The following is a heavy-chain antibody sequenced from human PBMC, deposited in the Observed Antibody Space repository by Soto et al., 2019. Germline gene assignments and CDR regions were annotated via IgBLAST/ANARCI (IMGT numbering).Heavy chain of an antibody. D-gene: IGHD6-19*01. CDR2: VSHDGRNT. V-gene: IGHV3-30*03. CDR1: GFTFSDYA. CDR3: ARGGRQWLVTSAVNY. Sequence: VQLVESGGGVVQPGRSLRLSCAASGFTFSDYAMHWVRQAPGKGLEWVAVVSHDGRNTHYADSVKGRFTISRDSSKKTVSLEMTSLRAEDTAVYYCARGGRQWLVTSAVNYWGQGALVTVSS. J-gene: IGHJ4*02.